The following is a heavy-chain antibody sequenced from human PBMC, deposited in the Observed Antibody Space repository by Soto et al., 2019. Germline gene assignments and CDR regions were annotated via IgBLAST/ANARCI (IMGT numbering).Heavy chain of an antibody. D-gene: IGHD2-15*01. CDR3: ARDLDCSGGNCYSSLWFDP. Sequence: VGSLRLSCAASGFTFSSYAMYWVRQAPGKGLEWVAVISYDGSNKYYADSVKGRFTISRDNSKNTLFLQMNSLRADDAAVYYCARDLDCSGGNCYSSLWFDPWGQGTLVTVSS. CDR1: GFTFSSYA. CDR2: ISYDGSNK. J-gene: IGHJ5*02. V-gene: IGHV3-30-3*01.